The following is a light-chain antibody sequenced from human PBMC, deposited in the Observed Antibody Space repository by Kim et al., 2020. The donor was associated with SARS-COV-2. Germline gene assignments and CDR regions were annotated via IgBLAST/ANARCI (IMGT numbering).Light chain of an antibody. CDR1: TSDVGSSKY. V-gene: IGLV2-14*01. Sequence: QSALTQPASVSGSPGQSITLSCTGTTSDVGSSKYVSWYQQHPGKAPKLIIYEVSYRPSGVSYLFSGSKSGNTASLNISGLRAEDEADYYCSSYTSSSTWVFGGGTQLTVL. CDR3: SSYTSSSTWV. J-gene: IGLJ7*01. CDR2: EVS.